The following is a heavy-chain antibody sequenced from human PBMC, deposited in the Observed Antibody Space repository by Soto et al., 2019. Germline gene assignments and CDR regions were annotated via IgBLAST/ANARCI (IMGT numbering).Heavy chain of an antibody. CDR3: ARENANSYGYPAGYYGMDV. J-gene: IGHJ6*02. V-gene: IGHV1-69*13. D-gene: IGHD5-18*01. CDR2: IIPIFGTA. Sequence: GASVNVSCRASVGNFSSYAISWVRQAPGQGLEWMGGIIPIFGTANYAQKFQGRVTITADESTSTAYMELSSLRSEDTAVYYCARENANSYGYPAGYYGMDVWGQGTTVTVSS. CDR1: VGNFSSYA.